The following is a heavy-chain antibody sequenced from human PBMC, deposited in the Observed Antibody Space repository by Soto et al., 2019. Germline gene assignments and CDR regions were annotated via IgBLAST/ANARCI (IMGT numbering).Heavy chain of an antibody. CDR2: IIPILGIA. Sequence: GASVKVSCKASGGTFSSYTISWVRQAPGQGLEWMGRIIPILGIANYAQKFQGRVTITADKSTSTAYMELSSLRSEDTAVYYCAKGACSGGSCGPPGYYYYYMDVWGKGTTVTVSS. D-gene: IGHD2-15*01. CDR3: AKGACSGGSCGPPGYYYYYMDV. V-gene: IGHV1-69*02. J-gene: IGHJ6*03. CDR1: GGTFSSYT.